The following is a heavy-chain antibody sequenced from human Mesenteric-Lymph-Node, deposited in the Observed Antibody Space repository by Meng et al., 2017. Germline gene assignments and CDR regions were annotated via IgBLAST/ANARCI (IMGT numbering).Heavy chain of an antibody. CDR2: ISGSGGST. Sequence: GESLKISCAASGFTFSSYAMSWVRQAPGKGLEWVSAISGSGGSTYYADSVKGRFTISRDNSKNTLYLQMNSLRAEDTAVYYCAKEGLWFGEFSAFDIWGQGKMVTGSS. J-gene: IGHJ3*02. CDR3: AKEGLWFGEFSAFDI. V-gene: IGHV3-23*01. CDR1: GFTFSSYA. D-gene: IGHD3-10*01.